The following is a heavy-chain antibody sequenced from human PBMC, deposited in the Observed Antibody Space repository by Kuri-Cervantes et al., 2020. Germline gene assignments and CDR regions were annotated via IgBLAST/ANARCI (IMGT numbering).Heavy chain of an antibody. Sequence: SETLSLTCTVSGGSISSGGYYWSWIRQHPGKGLEWIGYIYYSGSTYYNPSLKSRVTISVDTSKNQFSLKLSSVTAADTAVYYCAIRRDGYSVDYWGQGTLVTVSS. D-gene: IGHD5-24*01. V-gene: IGHV4-31*03. CDR2: IYYSGST. CDR1: GGSISSGGYY. CDR3: AIRRDGYSVDY. J-gene: IGHJ4*02.